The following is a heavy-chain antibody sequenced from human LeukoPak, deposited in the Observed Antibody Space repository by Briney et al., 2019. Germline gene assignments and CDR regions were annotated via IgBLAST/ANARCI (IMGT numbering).Heavy chain of an antibody. CDR3: ARDRWAPFGWTYSSYYYSYYYYTDV. V-gene: IGHV3-30*02. CDR1: GFTFSSYG. J-gene: IGHJ6*03. Sequence: GGSLRLSCAASGFTFSSYGMHWVRQAPGKGLELVAFKRYDGSATYYADSVKGRFTNYRDNSNSMLYLQMNSLRAEDTAVYYCARDRWAPFGWTYSSYYYSYYYYTDVWGKGPTVTVPS. D-gene: IGHD6-6*01. CDR2: KRYDGSAT.